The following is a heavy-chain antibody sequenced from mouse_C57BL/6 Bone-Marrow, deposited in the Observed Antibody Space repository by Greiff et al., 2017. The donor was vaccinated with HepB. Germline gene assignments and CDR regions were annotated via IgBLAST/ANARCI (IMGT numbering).Heavy chain of an antibody. CDR3: ARYGSSDFDY. J-gene: IGHJ2*01. V-gene: IGHV1-19*01. CDR2: INPYNGGT. Sequence: EVQLQQSGPVLVKPGASVKMSCKASGYTFTDYYMNWVKQSHGKSLEWIGVINPYNGGTSYNQKFKGKATLTVDKSSSTAYMELNSLTSEDSAVYYCARYGSSDFDYWGQGTTLTGSS. CDR1: GYTFTDYY. D-gene: IGHD1-1*01.